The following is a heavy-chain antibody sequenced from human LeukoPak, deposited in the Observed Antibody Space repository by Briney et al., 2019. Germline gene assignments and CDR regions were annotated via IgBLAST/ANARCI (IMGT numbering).Heavy chain of an antibody. J-gene: IGHJ4*02. V-gene: IGHV3-21*01. CDR2: ISSSSSYI. CDR1: GFSFTGAW. Sequence: GGSLRLSCAASGFSFTGAWMNWVRQAPGKGLEWVSSISSSSSYIYYADSVKGRFTISRDNAKNSLYLQMNSLRAEDTAVYYCARPYYYDSSGYLRNDYWGQGTLVTVSS. D-gene: IGHD3-22*01. CDR3: ARPYYYDSSGYLRNDY.